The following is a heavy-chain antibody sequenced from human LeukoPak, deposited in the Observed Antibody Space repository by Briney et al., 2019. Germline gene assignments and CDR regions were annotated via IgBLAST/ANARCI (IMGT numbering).Heavy chain of an antibody. Sequence: ASVKVSCKASGYTFTSYGISWVRQAPGQGLEWMGWISAYNGNTNYAQKLQGRVTMATDTSTRTAYMELRSLRSDDTAVYYCARDWGYYYDSSDSNWFDPWGQGTLVTVSS. CDR2: ISAYNGNT. V-gene: IGHV1-18*01. D-gene: IGHD3-22*01. CDR3: ARDWGYYYDSSDSNWFDP. CDR1: GYTFTSYG. J-gene: IGHJ5*02.